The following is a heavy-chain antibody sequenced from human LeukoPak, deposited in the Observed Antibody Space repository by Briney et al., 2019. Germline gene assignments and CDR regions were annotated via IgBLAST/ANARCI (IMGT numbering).Heavy chain of an antibody. CDR3: AKALRTSYYTSFDS. V-gene: IGHV3-23*01. CDR1: GFTFSSYA. Sequence: GGSLRLSCAASGFTFSSYAMSWVRQAPGRGLEWVSGISDGGGSTYYADSVKGRLTISRDNSKNTVYLQMNSLRAEDTAIYYCAKALRTSYYTSFDSWGQGTLVTVSS. D-gene: IGHD2-2*02. CDR2: ISDGGGST. J-gene: IGHJ4*02.